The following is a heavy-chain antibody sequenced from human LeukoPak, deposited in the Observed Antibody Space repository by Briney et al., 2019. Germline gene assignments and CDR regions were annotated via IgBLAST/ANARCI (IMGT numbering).Heavy chain of an antibody. Sequence: GGSLRLSCAASGFTFSTYAMHWVRQAPGKGLEWVAVISYDGSNKYYADSVKGRFTISRDNSKNTLYLQMNSLRAEDTAVYYCARDQGIAARGTYFDYWGQGTLVTVSS. D-gene: IGHD6-6*01. CDR2: ISYDGSNK. J-gene: IGHJ4*02. CDR3: ARDQGIAARGTYFDY. CDR1: GFTFSTYA. V-gene: IGHV3-30*01.